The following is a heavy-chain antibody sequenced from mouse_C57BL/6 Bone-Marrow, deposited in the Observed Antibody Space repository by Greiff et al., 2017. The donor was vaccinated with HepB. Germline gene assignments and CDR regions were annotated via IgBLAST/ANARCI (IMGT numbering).Heavy chain of an antibody. Sequence: QVQLQQSGPELVKPGASVKISCKASGYSFSSSWMNWVKQRPGKGLEWIGRIYPGDGDTNYNGKFKGKATLTADKSSSTAYMQLSSLTSEDSAVYFCAAVLLPLFDYWGQGTTLTVSS. CDR2: IYPGDGDT. CDR1: GYSFSSSW. V-gene: IGHV1-82*01. J-gene: IGHJ2*01. D-gene: IGHD1-1*01. CDR3: AAVLLPLFDY.